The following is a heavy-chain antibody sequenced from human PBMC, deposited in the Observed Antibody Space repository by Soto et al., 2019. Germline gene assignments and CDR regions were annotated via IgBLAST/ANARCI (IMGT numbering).Heavy chain of an antibody. D-gene: IGHD5-12*01. CDR2: IIPVFGTP. CDR3: ARGSGRWLQHYEIDAFEM. V-gene: IGHV1-69*13. J-gene: IGHJ3*02. CDR1: GGSFSNSA. Sequence: SVKVSCKATGGSFSNSAFSWVRQAPGQGLEWMGGIIPVFGTPKSAQKFQARVTISADESTSTAYMDLYSLTSGDTALYYCARGSGRWLQHYEIDAFEMWGQGTMVTVS.